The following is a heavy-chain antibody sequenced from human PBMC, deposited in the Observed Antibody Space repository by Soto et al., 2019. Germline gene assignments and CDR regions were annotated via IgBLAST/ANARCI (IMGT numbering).Heavy chain of an antibody. J-gene: IGHJ4*02. CDR3: ARAASPSVNCSDKEWDC. V-gene: IGHV3-23*01. Sequence: EVQLSESGGGLVQPGGSLRLSCAASGFTFSDYAMKLVGQAPGKGLEWVSGISGRGDSTYYAESVKGRFPIASGNSTNVVVIQINILRTEDAAMYYCARAASPSVNCSDKEWDCWGQGTLVTVSS. CDR1: GFTFSDYA. D-gene: IGHD1-1*01. CDR2: ISGRGDST.